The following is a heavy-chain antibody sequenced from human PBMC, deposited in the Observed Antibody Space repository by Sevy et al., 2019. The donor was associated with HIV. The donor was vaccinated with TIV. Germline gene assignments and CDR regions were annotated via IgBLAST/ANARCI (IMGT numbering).Heavy chain of an antibody. Sequence: GGSLRLSCAASGFNFSSHKMNWIRQAPGKGLEWVAYISDGGAVIHYADSVKGRFTISRDNSKNSLYLQINSLRADDTAVYYCAKEGAFWSGYYVDYWGQGTLVTVSS. CDR1: GFNFSSHK. V-gene: IGHV3-48*03. J-gene: IGHJ4*02. CDR3: AKEGAFWSGYYVDY. D-gene: IGHD3-3*01. CDR2: ISDGGAVI.